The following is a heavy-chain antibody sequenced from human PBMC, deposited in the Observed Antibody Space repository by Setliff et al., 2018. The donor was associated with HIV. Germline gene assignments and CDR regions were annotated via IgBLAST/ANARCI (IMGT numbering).Heavy chain of an antibody. D-gene: IGHD3-9*01. CDR2: IYYSGST. CDR1: GGSISSSSYY. J-gene: IGHJ4*02. Sequence: SETLSLTCTVSGGSISSSSYYWGWIRRPPGKGLEWIGSIYYSGSTYYNPSLKSRVTISVDTSKNQFSLKLSSATAADTAVYYCARAVHYDILTGYYLEGYFDYWGQGTLVTVSS. CDR3: ARAVHYDILTGYYLEGYFDY. V-gene: IGHV4-39*01.